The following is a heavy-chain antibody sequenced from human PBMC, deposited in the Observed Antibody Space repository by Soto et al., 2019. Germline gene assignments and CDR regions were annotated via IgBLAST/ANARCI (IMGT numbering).Heavy chain of an antibody. V-gene: IGHV3-15*07. CDR2: IKSKTDGGTP. Sequence: GGSLRLSCAASGFSFTTAWINWVRQAPGKGLEWVGRIKSKTDGGTPDFAAPVRGRFAISRDDSKSMVYLQMNSLRTEDTAVYYCANYGDSSPSPSYLGQGTLVTVSS. D-gene: IGHD4-17*01. CDR3: ANYGDSSPSPSY. J-gene: IGHJ4*02. CDR1: GFSFTTAW.